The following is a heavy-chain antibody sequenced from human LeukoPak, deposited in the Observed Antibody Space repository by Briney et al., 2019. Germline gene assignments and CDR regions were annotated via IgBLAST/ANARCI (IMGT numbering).Heavy chain of an antibody. CDR1: GFTFSSYT. CDR2: ISSGSNNI. J-gene: IGHJ4*02. CDR3: ARGSYYYDSSGYYDY. V-gene: IGHV3-21*01. D-gene: IGHD3-22*01. Sequence: GGSLRLSCAASGFTFSSYTMNWVRQAPGKGLEWVSSISSGSNNIYYADSVKGRFTVSRDNSKNTLYLQMNSLRAEDTAVYYCARGSYYYDSSGYYDYWGQGTLVTVSS.